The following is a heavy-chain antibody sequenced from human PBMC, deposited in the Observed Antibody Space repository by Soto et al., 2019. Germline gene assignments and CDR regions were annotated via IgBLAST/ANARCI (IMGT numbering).Heavy chain of an antibody. V-gene: IGHV4-4*07. CDR2: IYTSGST. D-gene: IGHD2-2*01. CDR3: ARDGGPTGGDIVVVSGFYYYYGMDV. CDR1: GGSISSYY. J-gene: IGHJ6*02. Sequence: PSETLSLTCTVSGGSISSYYWSWIRQPAGKGLEWIGRIYTSGSTNYNPSLKSQVTMSVDTSKNQFSLKLSSVTAADTAVYYCARDGGPTGGDIVVVSGFYYYYGMDVWGQGTTVTV.